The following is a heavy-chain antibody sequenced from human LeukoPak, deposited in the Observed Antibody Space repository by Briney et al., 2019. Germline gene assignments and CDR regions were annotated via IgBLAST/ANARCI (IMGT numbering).Heavy chain of an antibody. D-gene: IGHD4-17*01. CDR2: ISSSSNCI. CDR3: ARDMTTATTCYLEH. CDR1: GGSISSSSYY. V-gene: IGHV3-21*06. Sequence: ETLSLTCTVSGGSISSSSYYWGWVRQAPGKGLEWVSSISSSSNCIYYADSVKGRFSISRDDAKNLLFLQMNGLRVEDTAVYYCARDMTTATTCYLEHWGQGTLVTVSS. J-gene: IGHJ1*01.